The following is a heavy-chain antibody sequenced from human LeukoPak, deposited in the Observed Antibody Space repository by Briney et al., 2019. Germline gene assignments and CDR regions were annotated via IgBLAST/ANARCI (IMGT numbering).Heavy chain of an antibody. J-gene: IGHJ6*02. CDR3: ARARGAARPDYYYYYYGMDV. CDR1: GGSFSGYY. D-gene: IGHD6-6*01. CDR2: INHSGST. V-gene: IGHV4-34*01. Sequence: TSETLSLTCAVYGGSFSGYYWSWIRQPPGKGLEWIGEINHSGSTNYNPSLKSRVTMSVDTSKNQFSLKLSSVTAADTAVYYCARARGAARPDYYYYYYGMDVWGQGTTVTVSS.